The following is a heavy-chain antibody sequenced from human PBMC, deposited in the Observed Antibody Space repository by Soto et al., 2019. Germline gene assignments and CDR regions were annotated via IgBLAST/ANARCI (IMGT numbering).Heavy chain of an antibody. D-gene: IGHD3-10*01. CDR3: SRGTGIEFNDAFDI. CDR2: ISYDGSNK. V-gene: IGHV3-30*19. J-gene: IGHJ3*02. Sequence: GGSLRLSCAASGFTFSSYGMHWVRQAPGKGLEWVAVISYDGSNKYYADSVKGRFTISRDNSKNTLYLQMNSLRAEDTVVYSCSRGTGIEFNDAFDIWGQGTMVTVSS. CDR1: GFTFSSYG.